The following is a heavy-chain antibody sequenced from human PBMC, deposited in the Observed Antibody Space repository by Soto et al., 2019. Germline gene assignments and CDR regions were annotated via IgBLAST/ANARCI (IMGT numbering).Heavy chain of an antibody. CDR1: AFNLSNYA. CDR3: AKDRRAGGNPALSFDF. J-gene: IGHJ5*01. V-gene: IGHV3-23*01. CDR2: ISATGGGT. Sequence: GGSLRPSGAPSAFNLSNYAISWVRQAPGKGLEWVSLISATGGGTYYADSVKGRFAISRDNSHNTLYLQVHSLTAEDTAVYYCAKDRRAGGNPALSFDFWGQGAQVT. D-gene: IGHD3-16*01.